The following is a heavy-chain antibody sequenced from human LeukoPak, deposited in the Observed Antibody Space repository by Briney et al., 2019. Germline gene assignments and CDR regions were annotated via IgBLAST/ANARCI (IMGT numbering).Heavy chain of an antibody. V-gene: IGHV1-18*01. CDR1: GNTFTSFG. J-gene: IGHJ4*02. D-gene: IGHD4-17*01. CDR2: VSTYNGLT. CDR3: ARGYGDYEGVFGY. Sequence: ASVKVSCKASGNTFTSFGFSWVRQAPGQGPEWMGWVSTYNGLTDYTQKFQGRVTMTTDTFANTAYMELRSLTSDDTAVYYCARGYGDYEGVFGYWGQGTLVTVSS.